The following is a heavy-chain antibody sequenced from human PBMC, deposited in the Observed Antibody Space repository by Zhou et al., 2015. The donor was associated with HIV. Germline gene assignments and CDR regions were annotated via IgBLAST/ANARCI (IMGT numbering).Heavy chain of an antibody. J-gene: IGHJ3*02. CDR1: GGTFSSYA. V-gene: IGHV1-69*01. CDR3: ARHQRDTWSQNGYYDILTAQGAFDI. D-gene: IGHD3-9*01. CDR2: IIPIFGTA. Sequence: QVQLVQSGAEVKKPGSSVKVSCKASGGTFSSYAISWVRQAPGQGLEWMGGIIPIFGTANYAQKFQGRVTITADESTSTAYMELSSLRSEDTAVYYCARHQRDTWSQNGYYDILTAQGAFDIWGQGQWSPSLQ.